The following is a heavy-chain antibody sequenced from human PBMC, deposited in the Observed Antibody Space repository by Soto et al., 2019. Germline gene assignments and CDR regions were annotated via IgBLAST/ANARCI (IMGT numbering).Heavy chain of an antibody. CDR2: IIPILGIA. CDR1: GGTFSSYT. CDR3: ARDRSGEYNNWFDP. V-gene: IGHV1-69*04. D-gene: IGHD1-26*01. J-gene: IGHJ5*02. Sequence: GASVKVSCKASGGTFSSYTISWVRQAPGQGLEWMGRIIPILGIANYAQKFQGRVTITADKSTSTAYMELSSLRSEDTAVYYCARDRSGEYNNWFDPWGQGTLVTVSS.